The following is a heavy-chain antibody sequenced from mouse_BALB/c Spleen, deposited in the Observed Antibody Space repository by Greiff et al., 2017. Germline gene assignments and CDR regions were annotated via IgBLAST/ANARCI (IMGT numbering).Heavy chain of an antibody. CDR2: INPDSSTI. V-gene: IGHV4-1*02. J-gene: IGHJ3*01. D-gene: IGHD2-4*01. Sequence: EVKLVESGGGLVQPGGSLKLSCAASGFDFSRYWMSWVRQAPGKGLEWIGEINPDSSTINYTPSLKDKFIISRDNAKNTLYLQMSKVRSEDTALYYCARRSYYDYEGFAYWGQGTLVTVSA. CDR1: GFDFSRYW. CDR3: ARRSYYDYEGFAY.